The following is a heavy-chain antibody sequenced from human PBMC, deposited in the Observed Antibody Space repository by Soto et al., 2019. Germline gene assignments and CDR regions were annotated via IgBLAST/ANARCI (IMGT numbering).Heavy chain of an antibody. J-gene: IGHJ3*02. CDR1: GGSISSGDYY. Sequence: SETLSLTCTVSGGSISSGDYYWSWIRQPPGKGLEWIGYIYYSGSTYYNPSLKSRVTISVDTSKNQFSLKLSSVTAADTAVYYCARETYYYDSSGYDRAPGAFDIWGQGTMVTVSS. CDR3: ARETYYYDSSGYDRAPGAFDI. V-gene: IGHV4-30-4*01. D-gene: IGHD3-22*01. CDR2: IYYSGST.